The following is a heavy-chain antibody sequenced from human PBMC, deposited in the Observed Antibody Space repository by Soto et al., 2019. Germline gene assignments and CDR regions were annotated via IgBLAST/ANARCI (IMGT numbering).Heavy chain of an antibody. Sequence: PGGSLRLSCEASGFSFSSFAINWVRQAPGRGLEWVSYTSDDGASIYYADSLKGRLTISRGNAKNSLSLQMNNLRAEDTAVYYCARENSVQAWLHHFDHCGRGTLVTVSS. V-gene: IGHV3-48*03. CDR2: TSDDGASI. CDR1: GFSFSSFA. J-gene: IGHJ4*02. CDR3: ARENSVQAWLHHFDH. D-gene: IGHD5-18*01.